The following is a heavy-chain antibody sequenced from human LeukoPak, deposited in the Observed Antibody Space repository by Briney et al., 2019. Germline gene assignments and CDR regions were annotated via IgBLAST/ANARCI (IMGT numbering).Heavy chain of an antibody. CDR2: IRSKAYGETA. CDR3: TRDRGAYNLYDY. J-gene: IGHJ4*02. Sequence: GGSLRLSCVASGFTVRGDYMTWVRQAPGKGLEWVGFIRSKAYGETADYAASVKGRFTISRDDSKAIAYLQMNSLKTEDTAVYHCTRDRGAYNLYDYWGQGTLVTVSS. V-gene: IGHV3-49*04. CDR1: GFTVRGDY. D-gene: IGHD1-1*01.